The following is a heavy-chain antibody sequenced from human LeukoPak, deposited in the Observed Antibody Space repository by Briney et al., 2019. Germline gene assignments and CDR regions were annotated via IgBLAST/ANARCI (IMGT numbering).Heavy chain of an antibody. J-gene: IGHJ4*02. Sequence: SETLSLTCTVSGGSISSGDYYWSWIRQPPGKGLEWIGYIYYSGSAYYNPSVKSRVTISIDTSQNQFSLRLNSVTAADTAVYYCAREDIAAAAGFDSWGQGTLVTVSS. CDR3: AREDIAAAAGFDS. V-gene: IGHV4-31*03. D-gene: IGHD6-13*01. CDR2: IYYSGSA. CDR1: GGSISSGDYY.